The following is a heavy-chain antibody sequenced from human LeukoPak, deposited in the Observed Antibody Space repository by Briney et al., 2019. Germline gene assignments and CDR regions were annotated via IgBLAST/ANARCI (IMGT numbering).Heavy chain of an antibody. D-gene: IGHD6-13*01. CDR2: IRGSGGST. CDR1: GFTFSSYA. Sequence: GGSLRLSCAASGFTFSSYAMSWVRQAPGKGLEWVSAIRGSGGSTYYADSVKGRFTISRDNSKNTLYLQMNSLRAEDTAVYYCAKTSGSSSWYREDWFDPWGQGTLVTVSS. J-gene: IGHJ5*02. CDR3: AKTSGSSSWYREDWFDP. V-gene: IGHV3-23*01.